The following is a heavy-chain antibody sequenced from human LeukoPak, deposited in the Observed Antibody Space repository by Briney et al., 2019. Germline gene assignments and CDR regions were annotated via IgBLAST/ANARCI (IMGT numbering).Heavy chain of an antibody. CDR1: GYTFTSYG. CDR3: ARDTNYDYVWGSYRYKPPHFDD. V-gene: IGHV1-18*01. D-gene: IGHD3-16*02. CDR2: ISAYNGNT. J-gene: IGHJ4*02. Sequence: ASVKVSCKASGYTFTSYGIGWVRQAPGQGLEWMGWISAYNGNTNYAQKLQGRVTMTTDTSTSTAYMELRSLRSDDTAVYYCARDTNYDYVWGSYRYKPPHFDDWGQGTLVTVSS.